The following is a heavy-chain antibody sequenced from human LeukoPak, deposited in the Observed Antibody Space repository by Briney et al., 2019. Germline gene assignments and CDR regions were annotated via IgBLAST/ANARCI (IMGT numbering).Heavy chain of an antibody. CDR2: MNPNSGNT. J-gene: IGHJ4*02. CDR3: ARARSREVGATTSQPYYFDY. V-gene: IGHV1-8*01. CDR1: GYTFTSYD. Sequence: ASVKVSCKASGYTFTSYDINWVRQATGQGLECMGWMNPNSGNTGYAQKFQGRVTMTRNPSISTAYMELSSLRSEDTAVYYCARARSREVGATTSQPYYFDYWGQGTLVTVSS. D-gene: IGHD1-26*01.